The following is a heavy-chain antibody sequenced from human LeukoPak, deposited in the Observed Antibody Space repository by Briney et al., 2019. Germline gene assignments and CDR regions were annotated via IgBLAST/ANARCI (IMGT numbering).Heavy chain of an antibody. J-gene: IGHJ4*02. Sequence: SSETLSLTCTVSGGSISSYYWSWIRQPPGKGLEWIGYIYYSGSTNYNPSLKSRVTISVDTSKNQFSLKLSSVTAADTAVYYCARVDSSGYSVEYWGQGTLVTVSS. CDR2: IYYSGST. V-gene: IGHV4-59*12. CDR1: GGSISSYY. CDR3: ARVDSSGYSVEY. D-gene: IGHD3-22*01.